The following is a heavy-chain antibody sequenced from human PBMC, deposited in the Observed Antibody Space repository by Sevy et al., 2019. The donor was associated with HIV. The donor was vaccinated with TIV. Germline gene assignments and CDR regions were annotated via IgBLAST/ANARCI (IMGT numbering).Heavy chain of an antibody. D-gene: IGHD6-13*01. CDR3: AREEQQLRDFDY. CDR2: ISYDGSNK. Sequence: GGSLRLSCAASGFTFGSYAMHWVRQAPGKGLEWVAVISYDGSNKYYADSVKGRFTISRDNSKNTVYLQMNSLRAGDTAVYYCAREEQQLRDFDYWGQGTLVTVSS. V-gene: IGHV3-30*04. CDR1: GFTFGSYA. J-gene: IGHJ4*02.